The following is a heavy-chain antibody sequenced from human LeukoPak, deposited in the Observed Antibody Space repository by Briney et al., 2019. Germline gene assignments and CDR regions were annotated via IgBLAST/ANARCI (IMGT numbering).Heavy chain of an antibody. J-gene: IGHJ5*02. CDR1: GYTFTSYG. D-gene: IGHD2-2*01. CDR2: ISAYNGNT. CDR3: ARAAGYCSSTSCYSNWFDP. Sequence: GASVKVSCKAAGYTFTSYGISWVRQAPGQGLEWMGWISAYNGNTNYAQKLQGRVTMTTDTSTSTAYMELRSLRSDDTAVYYCARAAGYCSSTSCYSNWFDPWGQGTLVTVSS. V-gene: IGHV1-18*01.